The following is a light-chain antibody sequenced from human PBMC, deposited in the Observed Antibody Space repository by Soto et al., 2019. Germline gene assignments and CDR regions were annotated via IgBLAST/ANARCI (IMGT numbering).Light chain of an antibody. J-gene: IGLJ2*01. CDR1: SGSIANNY. V-gene: IGLV6-57*04. Sequence: NFMLTQPHSVSESPGKTLSISCTRSSGSIANNYVQWYQQRPGSAPTTVIYENNQRLSGVPDRFSGSKSGTSASLAIDGLQSDDEADYYCAAWDDSLNGPVFGGGTKLTVL. CDR2: ENN. CDR3: AAWDDSLNGPV.